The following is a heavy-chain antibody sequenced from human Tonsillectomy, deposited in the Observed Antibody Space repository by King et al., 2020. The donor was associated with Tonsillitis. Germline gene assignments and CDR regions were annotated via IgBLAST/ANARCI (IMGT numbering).Heavy chain of an antibody. J-gene: IGHJ4*02. CDR2: IYYSGNT. V-gene: IGHV4-39*01. CDR1: GGSISSSHRY. D-gene: IGHD1-26*01. Sequence: QLQESDPGLVKPSETLSLTCTVSGGSISSSHRYWGWVRQPPGKGLEWIGTIYYSGNTYYNPSLKSRVTISVDTSKNQFSLKLSSVTAADTAVYFCARHLVGATGDYYFDSWGQGTLVIVSS. CDR3: ARHLVGATGDYYFDS.